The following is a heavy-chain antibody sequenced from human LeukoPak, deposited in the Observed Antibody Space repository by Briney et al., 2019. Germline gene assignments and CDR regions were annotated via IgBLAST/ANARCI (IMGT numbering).Heavy chain of an antibody. CDR2: IYYSGTT. CDR1: GDSISSSSYY. J-gene: IGHJ3*02. D-gene: IGHD2-21*02. CDR3: ARPGAYCGGDCYLAFDI. Sequence: SETLSLTCTVSGDSISSSSYYWGWIRQPPGKGLEWLGTIYYSGTTYYNPSLKSRVTISVDTSKNQFSLKLSSVTAADTAVYYCARPGAYCGGDCYLAFDIWGQGTMVTVSS. V-gene: IGHV4-39*01.